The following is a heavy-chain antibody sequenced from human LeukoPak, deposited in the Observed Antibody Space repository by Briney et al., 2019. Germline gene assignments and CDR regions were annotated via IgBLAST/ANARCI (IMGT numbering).Heavy chain of an antibody. CDR3: ARHGYGSQGNWFDP. CDR2: IYYSGST. D-gene: IGHD5-18*01. V-gene: IGHV4-39*01. CDR1: GGSISSSSYY. Sequence: SETLSLTCTVSGGSISSSSYYWGWIRQPPGKGLEWIGSIYYSGSTYYNPSLKSRVTISVDTSKNQFSLKLSSVPAADTAVYYCARHGYGSQGNWFDPWGQGTLVTVSS. J-gene: IGHJ5*02.